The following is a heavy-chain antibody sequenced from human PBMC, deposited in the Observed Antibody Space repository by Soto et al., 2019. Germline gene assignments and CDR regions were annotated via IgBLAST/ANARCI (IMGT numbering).Heavy chain of an antibody. J-gene: IGHJ6*02. Sequence: EVQLVESGGGLVKPGGSLRLSCAASGFTFSSYSMNWVRQAPGKGLEWVSSISSSSSYIYYADSVKGRFTISRDNAKNSLYLQMNSLRAEDTAVYYCARERAYYYGSGSSVVPDYYYGMDVWGQGTTVTVSS. V-gene: IGHV3-21*01. D-gene: IGHD3-10*01. CDR1: GFTFSSYS. CDR3: ARERAYYYGSGSSVVPDYYYGMDV. CDR2: ISSSSSYI.